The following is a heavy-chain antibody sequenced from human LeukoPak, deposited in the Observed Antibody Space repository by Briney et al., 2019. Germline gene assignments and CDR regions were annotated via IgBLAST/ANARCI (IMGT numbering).Heavy chain of an antibody. J-gene: IGHJ5*02. CDR1: GGSISSSSYY. Sequence: PSETLSLTCTVSGGSISSSSYYWGWIRQPPGKGLEWIGSIYYSGSTYYNPSLKSRVTISVDTSKNQFSLKLSSVTAADTAVYYCARVIAVATRNNWFDPWGQGTLVTVSS. CDR2: IYYSGST. D-gene: IGHD6-19*01. CDR3: ARVIAVATRNNWFDP. V-gene: IGHV4-39*07.